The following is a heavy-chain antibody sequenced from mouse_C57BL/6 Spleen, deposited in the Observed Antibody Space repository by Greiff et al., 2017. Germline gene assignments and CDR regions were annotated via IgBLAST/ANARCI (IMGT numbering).Heavy chain of an antibody. CDR3: ARGDYSNPDY. D-gene: IGHD2-5*01. CDR2: IYPGDGDT. CDR1: GYAFSSSW. V-gene: IGHV1-82*01. Sequence: VQLQQSGPELVKPGASVKISCKASGYAFSSSWMNWVKQRPGKGLEWIGRIYPGDGDTNYNGKFKGKATLTADKSSSTAYMQLSSLTSEDSAVYFCARGDYSNPDYWGQGTTLTVSS. J-gene: IGHJ2*01.